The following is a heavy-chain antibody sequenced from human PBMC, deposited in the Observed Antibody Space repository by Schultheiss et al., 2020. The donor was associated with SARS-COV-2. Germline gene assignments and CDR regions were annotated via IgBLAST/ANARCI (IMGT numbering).Heavy chain of an antibody. CDR2: INHSGST. Sequence: SETLSLTCAVYGGSFSGYYWSWIRQPPGKGLEWIGEINHSGSTNYNPSLKSLVTISVDTSKNQFSLKLSSVTAADTAVYYCARNVMVRGFGWFDPWGQGTLVTVSS. D-gene: IGHD3-10*01. CDR3: ARNVMVRGFGWFDP. CDR1: GGSFSGYY. J-gene: IGHJ5*02. V-gene: IGHV4-34*01.